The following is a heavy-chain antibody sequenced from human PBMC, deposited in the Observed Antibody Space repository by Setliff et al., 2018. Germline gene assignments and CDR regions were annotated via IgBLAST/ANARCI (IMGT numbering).Heavy chain of an antibody. D-gene: IGHD3-3*01. CDR2: IYHKGRT. V-gene: IGHV4-38-2*01. Sequence: SSETLSLTCDVSGASISSGHYWRWIRQPPGKGLEWIATIYHKGRTYFNPSLQSRVTMSLDRSKNQFSLRLTSVTASDTAVYYCASPRRDDLDSPFDPFDIWGHGTRVTVSS. CDR1: GASISSGHY. J-gene: IGHJ3*02. CDR3: ASPRRDDLDSPFDPFDI.